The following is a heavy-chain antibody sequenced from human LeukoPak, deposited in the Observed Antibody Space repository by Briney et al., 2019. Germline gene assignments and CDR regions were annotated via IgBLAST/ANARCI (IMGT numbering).Heavy chain of an antibody. CDR1: GGSISTNNYY. J-gene: IGHJ6*03. D-gene: IGHD3-3*01. CDR3: VRLAGHFLMDSYYYMDV. Sequence: SETLSLTCSVSGGSISTNNYYWGWIRQPPGKGLERIGSIDYSLNTYYNPSLKSRVTISVDTSKNHFSLRLSSVTAADTAGFYCVRLAGHFLMDSYYYMDVWGKGTTVTVSS. V-gene: IGHV4-39*01. CDR2: IDYSLNT.